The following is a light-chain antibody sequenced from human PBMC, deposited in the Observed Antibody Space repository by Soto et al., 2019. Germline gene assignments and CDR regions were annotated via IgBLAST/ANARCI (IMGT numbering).Light chain of an antibody. V-gene: IGKV3-11*01. CDR1: HSVHNF. Sequence: EVVLTQSPATLSLSPGDRAALSCNASHSVHNFLACYQQKPGQAPRLLIYGASNRAAGIPARFSGSGSGTDFTLTINSLEPEDFAVYYCQQRSNWPPITFGQGTRLEIK. CDR2: GAS. CDR3: QQRSNWPPIT. J-gene: IGKJ5*01.